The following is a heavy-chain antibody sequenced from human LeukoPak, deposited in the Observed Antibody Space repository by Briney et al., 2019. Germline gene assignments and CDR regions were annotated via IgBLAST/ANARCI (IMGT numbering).Heavy chain of an antibody. D-gene: IGHD4-23*01. J-gene: IGHJ4*02. Sequence: SETLSLTCTVSGGSISSYYWSWIRQPPGKGLEWIGYISHSGSTNYNPSLKSRGTISVDTSKNQFSLKLSSVTAADTAAYYWAGHCNGCRDFDYWGQGTLVTVSS. V-gene: IGHV4-59*08. CDR3: AGHCNGCRDFDY. CDR1: GGSISSYY. CDR2: ISHSGST.